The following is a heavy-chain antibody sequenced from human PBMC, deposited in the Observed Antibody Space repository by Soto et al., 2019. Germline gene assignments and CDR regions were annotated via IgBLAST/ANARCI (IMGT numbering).Heavy chain of an antibody. Sequence: SPRLYCASYRFRVRVYWRSCVRQAPGQGLEWVANIKQDESDKYYADSVKGRFTISRDNAKNSLYLQMNSLRAEDTAVYYCARDNCSGGSCYSRWYYYYGMDVWGQGTTVTVSS. CDR2: IKQDESDK. V-gene: IGHV3-7*01. CDR1: RFRVRVYW. J-gene: IGHJ6*02. D-gene: IGHD2-15*01. CDR3: ARDNCSGGSCYSRWYYYYGMDV.